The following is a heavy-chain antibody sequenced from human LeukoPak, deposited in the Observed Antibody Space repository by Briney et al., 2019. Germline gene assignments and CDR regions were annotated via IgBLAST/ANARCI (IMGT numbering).Heavy chain of an antibody. CDR1: GYTFTSYG. J-gene: IGHJ3*02. V-gene: IGHV1-18*01. D-gene: IGHD3-22*01. CDR2: ISAYNGNT. CDR3: ARDEAKTYYYDSSAAGDAVDI. Sequence: ASVTVSCKASGYTFTSYGISWVRQAPGQGLEWMGWISAYNGNTNYAQKLQGRVTMTTDTSTSTAYMELRSLRSDDTAVYYCARDEAKTYYYDSSAAGDAVDIWGQGTMVTVSS.